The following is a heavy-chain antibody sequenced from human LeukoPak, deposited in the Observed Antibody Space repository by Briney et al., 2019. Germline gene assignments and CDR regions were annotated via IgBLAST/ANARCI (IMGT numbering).Heavy chain of an antibody. V-gene: IGHV4-34*01. CDR1: GGSFSGYY. Sequence: PSETLSLTCAVYGGSFSGYYWSWIRQPPGKGLEWIGEINHSGSTYYNPSLKSRVTISVDTSKNQFSLKLSSVTAADTAVYYCARLYDSSGYYYLYYLDYWGQGTLVTVSS. CDR3: ARLYDSSGYYYLYYLDY. CDR2: INHSGST. J-gene: IGHJ4*02. D-gene: IGHD3-22*01.